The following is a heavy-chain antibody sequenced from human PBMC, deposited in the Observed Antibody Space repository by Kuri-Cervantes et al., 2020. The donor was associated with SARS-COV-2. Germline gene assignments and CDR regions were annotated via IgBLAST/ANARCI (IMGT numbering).Heavy chain of an antibody. J-gene: IGHJ4*02. CDR3: ASERQWLVLGGLFDY. V-gene: IGHV3-30-3*01. D-gene: IGHD6-19*01. CDR2: ISYDGSSK. Sequence: GGSLRLSCAVSGFTFSSYAMHWVRQAPGKGLEWVAVISYDGSSKYYADSVKGRFTISRDNSKNTLYLQMNSLRAEDTAVYYCASERQWLVLGGLFDYWGQGTLVTVSS. CDR1: GFTFSSYA.